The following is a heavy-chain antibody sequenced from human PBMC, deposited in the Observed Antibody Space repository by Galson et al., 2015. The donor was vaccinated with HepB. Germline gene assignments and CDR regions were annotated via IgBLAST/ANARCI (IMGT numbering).Heavy chain of an antibody. J-gene: IGHJ4*02. CDR1: GFSISTSGMS. CDR3: ARSYAANSGFDY. D-gene: IGHD4-23*01. CDR2: LNWDDDK. Sequence: PALVKPTQTLTLTCTFSGFSISTSGMSVSWFLHSQGKPRDGLARLNWDDDKYYITSLKTRLTISKDTSKNQVVLTMTNVEPVDTGTYYCARSYAANSGFDYWGQGTLVTVSS. V-gene: IGHV2-70*11.